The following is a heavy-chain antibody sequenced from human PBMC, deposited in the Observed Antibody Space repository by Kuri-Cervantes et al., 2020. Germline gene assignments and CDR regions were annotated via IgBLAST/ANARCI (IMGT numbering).Heavy chain of an antibody. Sequence: GGSLGLSCAASGFTFSSYAMSWVRQAPGKRLEWVSAISGSGGSTYYADSVKGRFTISRDNSKNTLYLQMNSLRAEDTAVYYCARVWSRKTPIAAAGTTIYYYGMDVWGQRTTVTVSS. CDR3: ARVWSRKTPIAAAGTTIYYYGMDV. D-gene: IGHD6-13*01. CDR2: ISGSGGST. CDR1: GFTFSSYA. J-gene: IGHJ6*02. V-gene: IGHV3-23*01.